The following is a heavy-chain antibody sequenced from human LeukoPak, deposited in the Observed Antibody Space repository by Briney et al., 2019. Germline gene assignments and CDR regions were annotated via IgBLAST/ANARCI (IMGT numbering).Heavy chain of an antibody. V-gene: IGHV3-23*01. D-gene: IGHD2-2*01. CDR3: AKDNLYCSSTSCYVDY. CDR1: GFTFGNHV. Sequence: GGSLRLSCAASGFTFGNHVMHWVRQAPGKGLEWVSAISGSGGSTYYADSVKGRFTISRDNSKNTLYLQMNSLRAEDTAVYYCAKDNLYCSSTSCYVDYWGQGTLVTVSS. CDR2: ISGSGGST. J-gene: IGHJ4*02.